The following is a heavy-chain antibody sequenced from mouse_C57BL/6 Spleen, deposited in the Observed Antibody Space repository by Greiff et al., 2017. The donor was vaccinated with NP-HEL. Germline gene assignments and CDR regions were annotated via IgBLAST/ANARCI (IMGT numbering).Heavy chain of an antibody. J-gene: IGHJ3*01. CDR2: ISSGSSTI. Sequence: EVKVVESGGGLVKPGGSLKLSCAASGFTFSDYGMHWVRQAPEKGLEWVAYISSGSSTIYYADTVKGRFTISRDNAKNTLFLQMTSLRSEDTAMYYCARGESFGWFAYWGQGTLVTVSA. CDR3: ARGESFGWFAY. CDR1: GFTFSDYG. V-gene: IGHV5-17*01.